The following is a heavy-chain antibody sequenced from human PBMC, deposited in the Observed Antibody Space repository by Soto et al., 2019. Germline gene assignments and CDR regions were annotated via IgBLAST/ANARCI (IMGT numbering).Heavy chain of an antibody. CDR2: IYFTGST. CDR3: ARGGSSSWQGVYWFDP. J-gene: IGHJ5*02. CDR1: GYSISSGDYY. Sequence: SSETLSLTCTVSGYSISSGDYYWSWIRQPPGKGLEWIGNIYFTGSTYSNPSLKSPVSISLDTSKNQFSLKLYSVTAADTAGYYCARGGSSSWQGVYWFDPWGQGTLVTVSS. D-gene: IGHD6-13*01. V-gene: IGHV4-30-4*01.